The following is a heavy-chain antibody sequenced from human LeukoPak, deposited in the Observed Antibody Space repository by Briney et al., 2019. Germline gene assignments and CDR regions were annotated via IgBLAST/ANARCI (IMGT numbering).Heavy chain of an antibody. Sequence: GASVKVSCKASGYTFTSYDINWVRQATGQGLEWMGWMNPNSGNTGYAQKFQGRVTMTRNTSISTAYMELSSLRSEDTAVYYCARGASKNKKWVRGVIRSVGGDPWGQGTLVTVSS. J-gene: IGHJ5*02. CDR1: GYTFTSYD. CDR3: ARGASKNKKWVRGVIRSVGGDP. V-gene: IGHV1-8*01. D-gene: IGHD3-10*01. CDR2: MNPNSGNT.